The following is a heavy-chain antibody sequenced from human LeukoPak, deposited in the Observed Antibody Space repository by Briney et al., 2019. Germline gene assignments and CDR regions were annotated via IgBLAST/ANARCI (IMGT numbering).Heavy chain of an antibody. Sequence: GGSLRLSCAASGFTFSSYSMNWVRQAPGKGLEWVSSISSSSSYIYYADSVKGRFTISRDNAKNSLYLQMNSLRAEDTAAYYCARDGDPYYYDSSGYLLDYWGQGTLVTVSS. D-gene: IGHD3-22*01. V-gene: IGHV3-21*01. CDR2: ISSSSSYI. J-gene: IGHJ4*02. CDR3: ARDGDPYYYDSSGYLLDY. CDR1: GFTFSSYS.